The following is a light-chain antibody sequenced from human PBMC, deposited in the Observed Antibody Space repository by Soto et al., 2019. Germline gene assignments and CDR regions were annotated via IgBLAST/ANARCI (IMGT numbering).Light chain of an antibody. Sequence: DIQMTQSPSSLSASVGDTVTITCRASQGISNYLAWYQQKPGQVPNLLIYAASTLQSGVPSRFSGGGSGTDVTLTISSLRPEDVATYYCQKYNNAPRTFGQGTKVEI. V-gene: IGKV1-27*01. J-gene: IGKJ1*01. CDR3: QKYNNAPRT. CDR1: QGISNY. CDR2: AAS.